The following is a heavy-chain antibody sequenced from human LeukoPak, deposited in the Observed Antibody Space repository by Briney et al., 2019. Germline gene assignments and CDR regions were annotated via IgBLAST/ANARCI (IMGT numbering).Heavy chain of an antibody. CDR2: IYNSGTT. J-gene: IGHJ4*02. Sequence: SETLSLTCAVSGGSIRNSSFCRGWIRQPPGKGLEWIASIYNSGTTYYNPSIKSRITIFVDTSKNQFSLKLSSVTAADTAVYYCARRNRDGYNLGYFDYWGQGTLVTVSS. V-gene: IGHV4-39*01. CDR3: ARRNRDGYNLGYFDY. D-gene: IGHD5-24*01. CDR1: GGSIRNSSFC.